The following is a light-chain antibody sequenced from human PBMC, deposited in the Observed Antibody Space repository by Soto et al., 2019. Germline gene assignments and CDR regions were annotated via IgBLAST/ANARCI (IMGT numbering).Light chain of an antibody. V-gene: IGKV1-39*01. Sequence: DIQMTQSPSSLSASVGDTVTITCRASQTILTYLNWYQQKPGKAPKLLIYAASSLQSGVPSRFSGGGSATDFTLTISSLQPDDFATYYCQQSFGTTWTFGRGTKVDIK. CDR3: QQSFGTTWT. CDR2: AAS. J-gene: IGKJ1*01. CDR1: QTILTY.